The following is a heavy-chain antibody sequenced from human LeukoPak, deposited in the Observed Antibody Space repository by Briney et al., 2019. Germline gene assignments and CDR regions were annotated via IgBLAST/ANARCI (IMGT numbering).Heavy chain of an antibody. V-gene: IGHV1-3*01. D-gene: IGHD1-20*01. J-gene: IGHJ5*02. Sequence: GASVKVSCKASGYTFTSYAMHWVRQAPGQRLEWMGWINAGNGNTKYSQKFQGRVTITRDASAGTAYMELSSLRSEDTAVYYCARDGGNWNVINWFDPWGQGTLVTVSS. CDR2: INAGNGNT. CDR1: GYTFTSYA. CDR3: ARDGGNWNVINWFDP.